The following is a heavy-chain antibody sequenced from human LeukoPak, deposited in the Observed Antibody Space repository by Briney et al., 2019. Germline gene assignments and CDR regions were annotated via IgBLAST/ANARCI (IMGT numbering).Heavy chain of an antibody. D-gene: IGHD3-16*01. CDR1: GFTFSGHW. CDR2: INEGGSDK. J-gene: IGHJ4*02. V-gene: IGHV3-7*01. Sequence: PGGSLRLSCAASGFTFSGHWMSWVRQAPGKGLQWVAKINEGGSDKYYAACVKGRFTISRDKTNNLLYLQMNRLRGRDKCVFCCTRDRSRADYDWGEGGLVT. CDR3: TRDRSRADYD.